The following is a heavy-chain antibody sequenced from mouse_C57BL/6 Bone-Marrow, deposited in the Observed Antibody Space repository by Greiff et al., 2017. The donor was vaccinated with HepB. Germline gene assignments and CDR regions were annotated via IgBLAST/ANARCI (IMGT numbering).Heavy chain of an antibody. CDR1: GFTFSSYG. CDR3: ARQRSNYGLAY. J-gene: IGHJ3*01. CDR2: ISSGGSYT. D-gene: IGHD2-5*01. V-gene: IGHV5-6*01. Sequence: EVKLVESGGDLVKPGGSLKLSCAASGFTFSSYGMSWVRQTPDKRLEWVATISSGGSYTYYPDSVKGRFPISRDNAKNTMYLQMSSLTSEDTALYYCARQRSNYGLAYWGQGTLVTVSS.